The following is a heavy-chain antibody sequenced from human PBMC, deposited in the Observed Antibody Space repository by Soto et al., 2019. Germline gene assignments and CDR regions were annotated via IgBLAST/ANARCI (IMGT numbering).Heavy chain of an antibody. CDR1: GGSISSGGYS. J-gene: IGHJ5*02. V-gene: IGHV4-30-2*01. Sequence: QLQLQESGSGLVKPSQTLSLTCAVSGGSISSGGYSWRWIRQPPGKVLEWIGYIYHSGCTYYNPSRNSRVTISVDRSKHQFSLKLSSVTAADTAVDYCARVPDRWGQGTLVAVSS. CDR3: ARVPDR. CDR2: IYHSGCT. D-gene: IGHD2-2*01.